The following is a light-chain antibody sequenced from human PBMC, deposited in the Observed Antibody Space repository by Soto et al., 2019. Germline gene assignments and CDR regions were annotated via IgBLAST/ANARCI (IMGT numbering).Light chain of an antibody. V-gene: IGLV3-21*02. CDR2: DDS. Sequence: SYELTQPPSVSVAPGQTARISCGGNNIGSKSVHWYQQRPGQAPVVVVYDDSDRPSGIPERFSGSNSGNTATLTISRVEAGDEADYYCQVWDSSYDHWVFGGGTKLTVL. CDR3: QVWDSSYDHWV. J-gene: IGLJ3*02. CDR1: NIGSKS.